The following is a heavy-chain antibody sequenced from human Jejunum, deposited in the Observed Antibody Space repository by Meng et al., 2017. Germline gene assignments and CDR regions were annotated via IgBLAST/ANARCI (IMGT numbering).Heavy chain of an antibody. J-gene: IGHJ4*02. V-gene: IGHV3-48*03. CDR1: GFTRSGDE. CDR2: ISRSGSTI. CDR3: ARVTTYNFNLGGFVL. Sequence: GESLMISCAASGFTRSGDEMIWVRQAPGKGLQWVSYISRSGSTIYYADSVKGRFTISRDIATNSLYLQMNSLRIEDTAVYYCARVTTYNFNLGGFVLWGQGALVTVSS. D-gene: IGHD1-20*01.